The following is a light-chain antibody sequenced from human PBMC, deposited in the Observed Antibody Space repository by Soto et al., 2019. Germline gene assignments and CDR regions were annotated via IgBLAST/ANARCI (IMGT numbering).Light chain of an antibody. CDR3: SSYTSNNTQV. J-gene: IGLJ2*01. CDR2: DVS. Sequence: QSALTQPASVSGSPGQSITISCTGTSSDVAGYNYVSWYQQHPGKAPKLMIYDVSNRPSGVSNRFSGSKSGNTASLTISGLQAEDEADYYCSSYTSNNTQVFGGGTKVTVL. V-gene: IGLV2-14*01. CDR1: SSDVAGYNY.